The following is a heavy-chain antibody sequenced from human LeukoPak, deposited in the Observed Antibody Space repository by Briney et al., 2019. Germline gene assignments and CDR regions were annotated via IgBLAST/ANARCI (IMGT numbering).Heavy chain of an antibody. CDR2: ISTYNYNT. V-gene: IGHV1-18*01. CDR3: ARQVDTTMSLPDY. J-gene: IGHJ4*02. Sequence: VASVKVSCKASGYTFTTYGITWVRQAPGQGLEWMGWISTYNYNTNYAQKFRGRVTLTKDTSTSTVYMELRSLRSDDTAIYYCARQVDTTMSLPDYWGQGTLVSVSS. D-gene: IGHD5-18*01. CDR1: GYTFTTYG.